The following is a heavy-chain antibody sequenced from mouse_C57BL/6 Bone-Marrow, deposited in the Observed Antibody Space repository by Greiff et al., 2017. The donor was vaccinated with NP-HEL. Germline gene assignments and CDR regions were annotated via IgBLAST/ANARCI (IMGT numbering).Heavy chain of an antibody. D-gene: IGHD1-1*01. CDR3: ARGYYGSRGYAMDY. V-gene: IGHV1-69*01. J-gene: IGHJ4*01. Sequence: QVQLQQSGAELVMPGASVKLSCKASGYTFTSYWMHWVKQRPGQGLEWIGEIDPSDSYTNYNQKFKGKSTLTVDKSSSTAYMQLSSLTSEDSAVYYCARGYYGSRGYAMDYWGQGTSVTVSS. CDR1: GYTFTSYW. CDR2: IDPSDSYT.